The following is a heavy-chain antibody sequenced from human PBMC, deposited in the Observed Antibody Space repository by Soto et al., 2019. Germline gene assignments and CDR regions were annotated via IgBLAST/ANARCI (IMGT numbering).Heavy chain of an antibody. CDR2: IYHSGST. CDR3: ARTYSGYDLDDYYYMDV. J-gene: IGHJ6*03. V-gene: IGHV4-4*02. Sequence: ASGTLSLTCAVSSGSISSSNWWSWGRQPPGKGLEWIGEIYHSGSTNYNPSLKSRVTISVDKSKNQFSLKLSSVTAADTAVYYCARTYSGYDLDDYYYMDVWGKGTTVTVSS. CDR1: SGSISSSNW. D-gene: IGHD5-12*01.